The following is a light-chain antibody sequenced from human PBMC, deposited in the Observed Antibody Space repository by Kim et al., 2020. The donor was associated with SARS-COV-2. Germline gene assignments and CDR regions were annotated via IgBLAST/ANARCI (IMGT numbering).Light chain of an antibody. Sequence: ASVKLTCTLSSGHSSYAIAWHQQQPEKGPRFLMKLYSDGSHSKGDGIPDRFSGSSSGAERYLTISSLQSEDEADYYCQTRGTGIGVFGGGTQLTVL. CDR3: QTRGTGIGV. CDR1: SGHSSYA. V-gene: IGLV4-69*01. J-gene: IGLJ3*02. CDR2: LYSDGSH.